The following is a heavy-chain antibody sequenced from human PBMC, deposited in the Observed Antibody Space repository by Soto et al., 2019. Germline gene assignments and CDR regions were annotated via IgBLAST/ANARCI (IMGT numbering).Heavy chain of an antibody. CDR2: INHSGST. D-gene: IGHD1-26*01. J-gene: IGHJ4*02. CDR3: ARDYIVGATGFDY. Sequence: PSETLSLTCAVYGGSFSGYYWSWIRQPPGKGLEWIGEINHSGSTNYNPSLKSRVTISVDTSKNQFSLKLSSVTAADTAVYYCARDYIVGATGFDYWGQGTLATVSS. V-gene: IGHV4-34*01. CDR1: GGSFSGYY.